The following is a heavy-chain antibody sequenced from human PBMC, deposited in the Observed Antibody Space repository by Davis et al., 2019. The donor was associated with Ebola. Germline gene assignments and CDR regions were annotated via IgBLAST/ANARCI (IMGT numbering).Heavy chain of an antibody. CDR3: ARRYCSNSGCYNSDMFDI. V-gene: IGHV4-59*08. J-gene: IGHJ3*02. D-gene: IGHD2-2*02. CDR1: GGSIIHSY. CDR2: IQYSGST. Sequence: SDTLSLTFTVPGGSIIHSYWTWIRQPPGKGLEWIGHIQYSGSTNFNPSLESRVSISIDTSKNQFSLMLRSVTAADTALYYCARRYCSNSGCYNSDMFDIWGQGTRVTVSS.